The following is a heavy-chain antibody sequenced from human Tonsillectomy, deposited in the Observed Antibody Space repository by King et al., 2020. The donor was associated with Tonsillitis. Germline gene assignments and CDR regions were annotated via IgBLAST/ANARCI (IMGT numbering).Heavy chain of an antibody. D-gene: IGHD3-22*01. CDR3: ARLPNYCDRTGYPNGFQH. CDR1: GGSISTSRYY. V-gene: IGHV4-39*01. CDR2: IYYSWST. J-gene: IGHJ1*01. Sequence: LQLQESGPGLVKPSETLSLTCAVSGGSISTSRYYWGWIRQPPGEGLEWIGSIYYSWSTYYNPSLKSRVTMSVDTSKNQFSLKLSSVTAADTAVYYCARLPNYCDRTGYPNGFQHWGQGTLVTVSS.